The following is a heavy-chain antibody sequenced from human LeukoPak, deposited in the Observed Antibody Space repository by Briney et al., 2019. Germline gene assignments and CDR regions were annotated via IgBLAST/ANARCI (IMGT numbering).Heavy chain of an antibody. Sequence: ASVKVSCKASGYTFTSYYMHWVRQAPGQGLEWMVIINPSGGSTSYAQKFQGRVTMTRDTSTSTVYMELSSLRSEDTAVYYCARDWQTVTKASTYYFDYWGQGTLVTVSS. CDR3: ARDWQTVTKASTYYFDY. J-gene: IGHJ4*02. CDR1: GYTFTSYY. V-gene: IGHV1-46*01. CDR2: INPSGGST. D-gene: IGHD4-11*01.